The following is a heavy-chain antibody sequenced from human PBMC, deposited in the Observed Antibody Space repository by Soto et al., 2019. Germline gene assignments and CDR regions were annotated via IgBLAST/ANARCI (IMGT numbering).Heavy chain of an antibody. CDR2: ISSSGST. CDR3: ARSGVTGIVIPSHGFDP. CDR1: GDSIGGVGY. Sequence: SETLSLTCTVSGDSIGGVGYWSWIRQFPGRGLEWIGCISSSGSTYYNPALNNRISLSLDTSQNQFSLKLLSVTAADTAIYYCARSGVTGIVIPSHGFDPWGKGTRVTSPQ. D-gene: IGHD2-21*02. J-gene: IGHJ5*02. V-gene: IGHV4-31*03.